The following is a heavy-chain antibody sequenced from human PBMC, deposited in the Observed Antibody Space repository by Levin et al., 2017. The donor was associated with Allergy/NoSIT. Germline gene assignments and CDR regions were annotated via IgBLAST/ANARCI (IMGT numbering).Heavy chain of an antibody. CDR1: GGSISSYY. CDR2: IYYSGST. Sequence: SQTLSLTCTVSGGSISSYYWSWIRQPPGKGLEWIGYIYYSGSTNYNPSLKSRVTISVDTSKNQFSLKLSSVTAADTAVYYCARTYSGSYFIDYWGQGTLVTVSS. V-gene: IGHV4-59*01. D-gene: IGHD1-26*01. J-gene: IGHJ4*02. CDR3: ARTYSGSYFIDY.